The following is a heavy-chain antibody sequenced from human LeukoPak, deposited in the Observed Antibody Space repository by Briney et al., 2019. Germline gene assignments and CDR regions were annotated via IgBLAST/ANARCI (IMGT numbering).Heavy chain of an antibody. CDR1: GGSITNYY. J-gene: IGHJ4*02. V-gene: IGHV4-59*08. D-gene: IGHD1-26*01. Sequence: SETLSLTCPVSGGSITNYYWTWVRQPAGKGLEWIGYIHYSGSTNYNPSLKSRVTIPVDTSKNQFSLKLSSVTAADTAVYYCAKYKLGGTSNYDYWGQGTLVTVSS. CDR3: AKYKLGGTSNYDY. CDR2: IHYSGST.